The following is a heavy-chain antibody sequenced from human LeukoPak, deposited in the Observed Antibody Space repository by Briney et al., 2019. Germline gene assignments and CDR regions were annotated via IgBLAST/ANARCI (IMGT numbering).Heavy chain of an antibody. J-gene: IGHJ4*02. D-gene: IGHD3-10*01. Sequence: PGGSLRLSCAASGFTFSSYSMNWVRQAPGKGLEWVSSISSSSSYIYYADSVKGRFTISRDNSKNTLFLQMNSLRAEDTAVYYCAKGYYGSGSYGWFDYWGQGTLVTVSS. CDR1: GFTFSSYS. V-gene: IGHV3-21*04. CDR3: AKGYYGSGSYGWFDY. CDR2: ISSSSSYI.